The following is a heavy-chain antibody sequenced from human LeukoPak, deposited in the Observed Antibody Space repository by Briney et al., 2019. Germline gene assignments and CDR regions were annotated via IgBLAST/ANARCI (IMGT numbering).Heavy chain of an antibody. CDR1: GGSISSSSYC. D-gene: IGHD3-16*01. CDR2: IYYSAST. J-gene: IGHJ4*02. Sequence: KPSETLSLTCTVSGGSISSSSYCWGWIRPPPGKGLEWVGSIYYSASTYYNPSLKSRVTISVDTSKNQFSLKLSSVTAADTAVYYCARDMLGLRLGEFCCWGQGTLVTVSS. V-gene: IGHV4-39*07. CDR3: ARDMLGLRLGEFCC.